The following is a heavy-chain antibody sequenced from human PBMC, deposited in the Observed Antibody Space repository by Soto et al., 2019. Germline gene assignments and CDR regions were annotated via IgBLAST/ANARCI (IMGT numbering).Heavy chain of an antibody. V-gene: IGHV1-24*01. CDR3: ARKVTLFGKYYFDY. J-gene: IGHJ4*02. Sequence: GASVKVSCKVSGYTLTELSMYWVRQAPGKGLEWMGGFDPEDGETIYAQKFQGWVTMTRDTSISTAYMELSRLRSDDTAVYYCARKVTLFGKYYFDYWGQGTLVTVSS. CDR1: GYTLTELS. CDR2: FDPEDGET. D-gene: IGHD3-3*01.